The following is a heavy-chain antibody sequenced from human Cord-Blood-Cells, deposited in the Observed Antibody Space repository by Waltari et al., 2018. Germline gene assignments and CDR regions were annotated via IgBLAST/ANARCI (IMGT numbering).Heavy chain of an antibody. V-gene: IGHV4-4*07. Sequence: QLQLQESGPGLVKPSATLSLTCTVSRASISSSYWSWIRTPAGMGLEWIGRIYTSGITNYNPSLQSRVTMTLDTSKNQFSLKLSSVTAADTAVYYCARDSDSSSWYWFDPWGQGTLVTVSS. D-gene: IGHD6-13*01. CDR2: IYTSGIT. CDR3: ARDSDSSSWYWFDP. CDR1: RASISSSY. J-gene: IGHJ5*02.